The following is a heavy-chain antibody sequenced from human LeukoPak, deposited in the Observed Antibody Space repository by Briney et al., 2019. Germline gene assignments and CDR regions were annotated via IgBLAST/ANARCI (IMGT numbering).Heavy chain of an antibody. Sequence: GGSLRLSCAASGFTFDDYAMHWDRQPPGKSLERVSLISGDSGSTYYADSVKGRFTVSRDNSKNSLYLQMNSLRTEDTALYYCAKDISRNFVVVPAADYWGQGTLVTVSS. CDR3: AKDISRNFVVVPAADY. V-gene: IGHV3-43*02. D-gene: IGHD2-2*01. J-gene: IGHJ4*02. CDR1: GFTFDDYA. CDR2: ISGDSGST.